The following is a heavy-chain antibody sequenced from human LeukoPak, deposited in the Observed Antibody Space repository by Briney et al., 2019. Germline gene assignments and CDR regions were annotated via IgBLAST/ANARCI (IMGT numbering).Heavy chain of an antibody. V-gene: IGHV3-21*01. CDR2: ISRYSDYI. Sequence: GGSLRLSCATSGFTFSSYNMNWVRQAPGKGLEWVSSISRYSDYIYYADSVKGRFTISRDNAKNSLYLQMNSLSAVDTAVYYCARGCGGGSGYLSDYWGQGTLVTVSS. CDR1: GFTFSSYN. D-gene: IGHD2-15*01. J-gene: IGHJ4*02. CDR3: ARGCGGGSGYLSDY.